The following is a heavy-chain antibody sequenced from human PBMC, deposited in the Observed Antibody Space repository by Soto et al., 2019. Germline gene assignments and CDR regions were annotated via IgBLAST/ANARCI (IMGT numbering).Heavy chain of an antibody. D-gene: IGHD3-3*01. CDR1: GGTFRSYA. CDR2: IIPIFGTA. CDR3: ARVRRGSGYPSHFQH. Sequence: SVKVSCKASGGTFRSYAISWVRQAPGQGLEWMGGIIPIFGTANYAQKFQGRVTITADESTSTAYMELSSLRSEDTAVYYCARVRRGSGYPSHFQHWGQGTLVTVSS. V-gene: IGHV1-69*13. J-gene: IGHJ1*01.